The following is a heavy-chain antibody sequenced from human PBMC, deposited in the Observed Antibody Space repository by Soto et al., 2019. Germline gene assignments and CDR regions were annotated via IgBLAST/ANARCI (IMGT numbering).Heavy chain of an antibody. Sequence: PGGSLRLSCAASGFTFSSYSMNWVRQAPGKGLEWVSSISSSSSYIYYADSVKDRFTISRDNAKNSLYLQMNSLRAEDTAVYYCARDGYGVDYYYYMDVWGKGTTVTVSS. V-gene: IGHV3-21*01. CDR3: ARDGYGVDYYYYMDV. D-gene: IGHD4-17*01. CDR1: GFTFSSYS. CDR2: ISSSSSYI. J-gene: IGHJ6*03.